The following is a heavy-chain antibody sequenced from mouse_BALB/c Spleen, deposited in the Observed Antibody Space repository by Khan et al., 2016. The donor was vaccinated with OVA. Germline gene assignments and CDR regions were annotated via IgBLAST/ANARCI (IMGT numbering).Heavy chain of an antibody. J-gene: IGHJ3*01. Sequence: QVQLQQSGPELVKPGASVKMSCKASGYTFTDFLISWLKQRPGQGLEWIGEIYPGSGYIYYNEKFKGKATLTSDKSSNTAYMQLSSLTSEDSAAYCCGRAGYGGFAHWGQGTLVTVSA. CDR1: GYTFTDFL. D-gene: IGHD3-2*02. V-gene: IGHV1-77*01. CDR2: IYPGSGYI. CDR3: GRAGYGGFAH.